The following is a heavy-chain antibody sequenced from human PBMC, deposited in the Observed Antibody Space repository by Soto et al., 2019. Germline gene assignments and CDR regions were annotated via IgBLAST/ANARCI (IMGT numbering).Heavy chain of an antibody. CDR2: IYPGDSDT. V-gene: IGHV5-51*01. CDR1: GYSFTSYW. Sequence: PGESLKISCKGSGYSFTSYWIGWVRQMPGEGLEWMGIIYPGDSDTRYSPSFQGQVTISADKSISTAYLQWSSLKASDTAMYYCARHSFVVVPDAIGGNYYYGMDVWGQGTTVTVSS. D-gene: IGHD2-2*02. J-gene: IGHJ6*02. CDR3: ARHSFVVVPDAIGGNYYYGMDV.